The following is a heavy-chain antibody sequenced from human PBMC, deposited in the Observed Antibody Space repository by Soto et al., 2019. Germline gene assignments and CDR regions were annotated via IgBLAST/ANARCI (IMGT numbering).Heavy chain of an antibody. V-gene: IGHV1-18*01. Sequence: ASVKVSCKASGYTFTSYGISWVRQAPGQGLEWMGWISAYNGNTNYAQKLQGRVTMTTDTSTSTAYMELRSLRSDDTAVYYCARGSYASPYYYYGMAVWGQGTTVTVSS. CDR3: ARGSYASPYYYYGMAV. D-gene: IGHD2-2*01. J-gene: IGHJ6*02. CDR2: ISAYNGNT. CDR1: GYTFTSYG.